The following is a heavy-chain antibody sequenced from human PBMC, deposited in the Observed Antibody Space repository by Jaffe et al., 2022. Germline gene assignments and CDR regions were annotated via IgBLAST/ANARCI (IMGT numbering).Heavy chain of an antibody. CDR3: ARGSCTGGVCYTDAFDI. CDR1: GYTFTGYY. J-gene: IGHJ3*02. Sequence: QVQLVQSGAEVKKPGASVKVSCKASGYTFTGYYMHWVRQAPGQGLEWMGRINPNSGGTNYAQKFQGRVTMTRDTSISTAYMELSRLRSDDTAVYYCARGSCTGGVCYTDAFDIWGQGTMVTVSS. D-gene: IGHD2-8*02. V-gene: IGHV1-2*06. CDR2: INPNSGGT.